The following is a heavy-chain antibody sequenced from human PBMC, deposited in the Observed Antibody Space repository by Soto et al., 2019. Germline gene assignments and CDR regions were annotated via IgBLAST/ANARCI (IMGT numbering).Heavy chain of an antibody. CDR3: ARDRTDSGYYTNWLDP. CDR1: GVTFGSDA. Sequence: SLKVSCKASGVTFGSDAITWVRQAPGQGLEWVGRIIPIFGTTNYAQNLQGRVTISADKFTLTSYMELHSLTSDDTALYYCARDRTDSGYYTNWLDPWGQGTQVTV. J-gene: IGHJ5*02. V-gene: IGHV1-69*06. CDR2: IIPIFGTT. D-gene: IGHD3-22*01.